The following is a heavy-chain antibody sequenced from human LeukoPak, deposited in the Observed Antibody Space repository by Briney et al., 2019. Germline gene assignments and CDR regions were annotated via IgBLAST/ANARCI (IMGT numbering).Heavy chain of an antibody. Sequence: SETLSLTCTVSGGSISSYFWSWIRQPPGKGLEWIGYIYYSGSTNYNPSLKSRVTISVDTSKNQFSLKLSSVTAADTAVYYCARSTYGDYDYWGQGTLVTVSS. J-gene: IGHJ4*02. CDR1: GGSISSYF. V-gene: IGHV4-59*01. CDR2: IYYSGST. D-gene: IGHD4-17*01. CDR3: ARSTYGDYDY.